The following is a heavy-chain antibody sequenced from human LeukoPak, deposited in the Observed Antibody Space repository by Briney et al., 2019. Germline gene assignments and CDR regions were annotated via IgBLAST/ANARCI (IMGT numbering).Heavy chain of an antibody. J-gene: IGHJ4*02. CDR2: IIPIFGTA. D-gene: IGHD3-22*01. Sequence: SVKVSCKASGGTFSSYAISWVRQAPGQGLEWMGGIIPIFGTANYAQEFQGRVTITADESTSTAYMELSSLRSEDTAVYYCARGYLPYYYDSSGYYPLGYWGQGTLVTASS. CDR1: GGTFSSYA. V-gene: IGHV1-69*13. CDR3: ARGYLPYYYDSSGYYPLGY.